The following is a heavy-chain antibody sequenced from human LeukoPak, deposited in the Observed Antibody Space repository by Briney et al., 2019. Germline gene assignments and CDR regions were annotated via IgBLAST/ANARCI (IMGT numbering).Heavy chain of an antibody. D-gene: IGHD2-8*01. V-gene: IGHV3-9*01. J-gene: IGHJ4*02. CDR2: ISWNSGSI. CDR1: GFTFDDYA. CDR3: ARDLGYCTNGVCHTRFDY. Sequence: GGSLRLSCAASGFTFDDYAMHWVRQAPGKGLEWVSGISWNSGSIGYADSVKGRFTISRDNAKNSLYLQVNSLRAEDTAVYYCARDLGYCTNGVCHTRFDYWGQGTLVAVSS.